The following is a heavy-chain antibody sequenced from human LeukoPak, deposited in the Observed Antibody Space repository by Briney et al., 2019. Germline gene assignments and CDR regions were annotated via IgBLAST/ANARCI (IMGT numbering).Heavy chain of an antibody. V-gene: IGHV4-59*01. CDR3: ARLSWYYFDY. CDR2: VYNTGST. D-gene: IGHD3-16*02. J-gene: IGHJ4*02. Sequence: PSETLSLTCTVSGGSISSYYWSWTRQTPGKGLQWIGYVYNTGSTNYNPSLKSRVTISVDTSKNQFSLKLSSVTAADTAVYYCARLSWYYFDYWGQGTLVTVSS. CDR1: GGSISSYY.